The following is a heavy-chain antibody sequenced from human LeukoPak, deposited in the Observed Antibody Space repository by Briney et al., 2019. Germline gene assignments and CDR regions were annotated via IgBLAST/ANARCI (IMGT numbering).Heavy chain of an antibody. CDR1: GGSISSYY. J-gene: IGHJ6*03. D-gene: IGHD6-13*01. Sequence: PSETLSLTCTVSGGSISSYYWSWIRQPAGKGPEWIGRIYTSGSTNYNPSLKSRVTMSVDTSKNQFSLKLSSVTAADTAVYYCARATSSSWHYYYYYYMDVWGKGTTVTVSS. CDR3: ARATSSSWHYYYYYYMDV. V-gene: IGHV4-4*07. CDR2: IYTSGST.